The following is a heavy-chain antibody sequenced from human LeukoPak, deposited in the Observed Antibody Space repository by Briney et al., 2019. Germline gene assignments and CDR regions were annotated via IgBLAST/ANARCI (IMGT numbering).Heavy chain of an antibody. J-gene: IGHJ6*02. CDR3: ARQAVTTVPFYYYYGMDV. CDR1: GGSISSGDYY. D-gene: IGHD4-17*01. Sequence: PSQTLSLTCTVSGGSISSGDYYWSWIRQPPGKGLEWIGYIYYSGITNYNPSLKSRVTISVDTSKNQFSLKLSSVTAADTAVYYCARQAVTTVPFYYYYGMDVWGQGTTVTVSS. V-gene: IGHV4-61*08. CDR2: IYYSGIT.